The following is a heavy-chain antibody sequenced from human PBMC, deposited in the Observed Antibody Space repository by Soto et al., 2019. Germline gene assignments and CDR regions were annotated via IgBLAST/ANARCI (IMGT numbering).Heavy chain of an antibody. D-gene: IGHD6-19*01. Sequence: VQLVESGGGVVQPGRSLRLSCAASGFTFSDYAMHWVRQAPGKGLEWVAVVSHDGRNTHYADSVKGRFTISRDSSNNKVSLGMTSLRAEDTAVYYCAKGGRQWLVTSDFNYWGQGALVTVSS. CDR3: AKGGRQWLVTSDFNY. CDR1: GFTFSDYA. V-gene: IGHV3-30*18. CDR2: VSHDGRNT. J-gene: IGHJ4*02.